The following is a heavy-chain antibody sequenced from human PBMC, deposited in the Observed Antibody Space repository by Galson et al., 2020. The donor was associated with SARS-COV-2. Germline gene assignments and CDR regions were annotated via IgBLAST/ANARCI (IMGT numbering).Heavy chain of an antibody. J-gene: IGHJ4*02. CDR1: GFTFSSYS. D-gene: IGHD2-15*01. Sequence: GESPKISCAASGFTFSSYSMNWVRQAPGKGLEWVSYISSTSSTIKYADSVKGRFTISRDNAKNSLFLQMNSLRAEDTAVYYCARGWGCTGGSCYSDHWGQGTLGTVSS. CDR2: ISSTSSTI. V-gene: IGHV3-48*01. CDR3: ARGWGCTGGSCYSDH.